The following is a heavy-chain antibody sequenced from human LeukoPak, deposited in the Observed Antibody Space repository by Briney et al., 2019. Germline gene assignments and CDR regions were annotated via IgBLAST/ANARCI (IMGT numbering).Heavy chain of an antibody. J-gene: IGHJ6*03. CDR2: TYYRSKWYN. Sequence: SQTLSLTCAISGDTVSSNSAAWNWIRQSPSRGLEWLGRTYYRSKWYNDYAVSVKSRVTINPDTSKNQFSLQLNSVTAEDTAVYYCARTYCGGDCYSQGYYYYYMDVWGKGTTVTISS. D-gene: IGHD2-21*02. CDR3: ARTYCGGDCYSQGYYYYYMDV. V-gene: IGHV6-1*01. CDR1: GDTVSSNSAA.